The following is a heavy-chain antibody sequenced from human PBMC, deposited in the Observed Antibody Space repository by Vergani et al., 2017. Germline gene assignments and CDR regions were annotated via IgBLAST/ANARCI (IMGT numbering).Heavy chain of an antibody. Sequence: QVQLVQSGAEVKKPGSSVKVSCKASGGTFSSYAISWVRQAPGQGLEWMGGILPIFGTANYAQKFQGRVTITADKSTSTAYMELSSLRSEDTAVYYSARDADCSGGSCYSTPNWYFDLWGRGTLVTVSS. V-gene: IGHV1-69*06. J-gene: IGHJ2*01. D-gene: IGHD2-15*01. CDR3: ARDADCSGGSCYSTPNWYFDL. CDR2: ILPIFGTA. CDR1: GGTFSSYA.